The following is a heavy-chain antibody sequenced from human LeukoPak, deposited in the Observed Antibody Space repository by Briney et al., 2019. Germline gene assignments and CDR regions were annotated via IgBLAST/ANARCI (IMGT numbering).Heavy chain of an antibody. D-gene: IGHD1-26*01. CDR1: GGTFSSYA. J-gene: IGHJ4*02. CDR2: IIPIFGTA. Sequence: SVKVSCKASGGTFSSYAISWVRQAPGQGLEWMGGIIPIFGTANYAQKFQGRVTITADESTSTAYMELSSLRSEDTAVYYCATDRRYSGSYPNFDYWGQGTLVTVSS. CDR3: ATDRRYSGSYPNFDY. V-gene: IGHV1-69*13.